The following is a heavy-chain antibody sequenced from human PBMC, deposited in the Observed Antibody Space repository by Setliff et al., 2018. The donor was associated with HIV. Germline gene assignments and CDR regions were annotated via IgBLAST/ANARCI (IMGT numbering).Heavy chain of an antibody. CDR2: IYYSGST. V-gene: IGHV4-31*03. Sequence: PSETLSLTCTVSGGSISSGVSYWSWIRQLPGKGLEWIGYIYYSGSTYYNPSLKSRLTISVDTSKNQFSLKLSSVTAADPAGFFCARDFRSGAYVVGGDYFDIWGQGTMVTVSS. CDR3: ARDFRSGAYVVGGDYFDI. J-gene: IGHJ3*02. D-gene: IGHD4-17*01. CDR1: GGSISSGVSY.